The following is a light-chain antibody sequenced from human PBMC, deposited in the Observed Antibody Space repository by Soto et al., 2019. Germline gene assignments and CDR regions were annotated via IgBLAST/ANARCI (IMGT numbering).Light chain of an antibody. CDR3: QSYDNSLSVYV. CDR2: GNS. CDR1: SSNIGAHYD. V-gene: IGLV1-40*01. Sequence: QSALTQPPSVSGAPGQRVTISCTGSSSNIGAHYDVHWYQQLPGTAPKLLIYGNSNRPSGVPDRFSGSKSGTSASLVITGLQAEDEADYYCQSYDNSLSVYVFGTGTKVTVL. J-gene: IGLJ1*01.